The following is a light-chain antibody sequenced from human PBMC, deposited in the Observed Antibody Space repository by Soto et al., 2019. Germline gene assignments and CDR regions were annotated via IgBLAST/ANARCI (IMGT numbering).Light chain of an antibody. CDR2: EVT. J-gene: IGLJ2*01. CDR1: SNDVGGYNF. V-gene: IGLV2-14*01. Sequence: QSALTQPASVSGSPGQSITISCTGSSNDVGGYNFVSWYQQHPGKAPKLLIYEVTNRPSGISDRFSGSRSGNTASLTISGLQPEDEAGYYCGSYTNTNRLIFGGGTKLTVL. CDR3: GSYTNTNRLI.